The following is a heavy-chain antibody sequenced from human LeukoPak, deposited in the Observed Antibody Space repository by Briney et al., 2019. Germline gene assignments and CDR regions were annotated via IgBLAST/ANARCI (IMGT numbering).Heavy chain of an antibody. CDR1: GFTFSSYS. D-gene: IGHD4-17*01. J-gene: IGHJ4*02. CDR3: ARGITVTTFEDY. Sequence: PGGSLRPSCAASGFTFSSYSMNWVRQAPGKGLEWVSSISSSSSYIYYADSVKGRFTISRDNAKNSLYLQMNSLRAEDTAVYYCARGITVTTFEDYWGQGTLVTVSS. CDR2: ISSSSSYI. V-gene: IGHV3-21*01.